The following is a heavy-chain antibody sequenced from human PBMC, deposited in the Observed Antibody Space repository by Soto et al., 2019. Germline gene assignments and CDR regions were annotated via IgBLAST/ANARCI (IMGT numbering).Heavy chain of an antibody. J-gene: IGHJ4*02. D-gene: IGHD3-22*01. CDR3: ARVRDSSGYSDY. CDR2: IIPILGIA. CDR1: GCTFTSYT. Sequence: QVQLVQSGAEPKTPGSSVKVSSKASGCTFTSYTISWVRQAPGQGLEWMGRIIPILGIANYAQKFQGRVTTTANKSTRTAYMEPSSLRSEDTAVWYCARVRDSSGYSDYWGQGTLVTVSS. V-gene: IGHV1-69*02.